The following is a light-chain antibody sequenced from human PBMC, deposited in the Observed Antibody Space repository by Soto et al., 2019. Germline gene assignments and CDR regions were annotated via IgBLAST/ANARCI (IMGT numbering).Light chain of an antibody. J-gene: IGKJ5*01. Sequence: DIQMSPPPSSLSASVGGRVTITCRASQSISSYLNWYQQKPGKAPKLLIYAASSLQSGVPSRFSGSGSGTDFTLTISSLQPEDFATYYCQQSYSTPHTFGQGTRLEIK. V-gene: IGKV1-39*01. CDR2: AAS. CDR1: QSISSY. CDR3: QQSYSTPHT.